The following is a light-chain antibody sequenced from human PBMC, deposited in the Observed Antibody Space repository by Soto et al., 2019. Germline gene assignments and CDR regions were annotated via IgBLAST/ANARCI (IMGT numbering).Light chain of an antibody. CDR1: QSLLHTDGYNY. J-gene: IGKJ1*01. Sequence: DTVMTQSPLSLPVTPGEPASISCWSSQSLLHTDGYNYLDWYLQKPGQSPQLLICLGSYRAAGVPDRFSGSGSRPDFKLKISRVEAEDVGVYYCMQALQTPPTFGQGTKLEI. V-gene: IGKV2-28*01. CDR3: MQALQTPPT. CDR2: LGS.